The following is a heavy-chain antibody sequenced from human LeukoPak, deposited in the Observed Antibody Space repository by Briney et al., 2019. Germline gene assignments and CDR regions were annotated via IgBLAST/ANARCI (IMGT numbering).Heavy chain of an antibody. CDR1: GGTFSSYA. Sequence: SVKVSCKASGGTFSSYAISWVRQAPGQGLEWMGGIIPIFGTANYAQKFQGRVTITADESTSTAYMELSSLRSDDTAVYYCARDRTTDYGDEVGLDYWGQGTLVTVSS. J-gene: IGHJ4*02. CDR2: IIPIFGTA. CDR3: ARDRTTDYGDEVGLDY. V-gene: IGHV1-69*13. D-gene: IGHD4-17*01.